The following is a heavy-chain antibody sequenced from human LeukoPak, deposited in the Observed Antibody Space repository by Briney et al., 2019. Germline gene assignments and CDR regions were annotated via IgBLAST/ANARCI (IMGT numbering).Heavy chain of an antibody. CDR2: IRYDGSNK. CDR1: GFTFSSYG. CDR3: ARSGDILTGSDAFDI. D-gene: IGHD3-9*01. J-gene: IGHJ3*02. Sequence: GGSLRLSCAASGFTFSSYGMHWVRQVPGKGLEWVAFIRYDGSNKYYADSVKGRFTISRDNSKNTLYLQMNSLRAEDTAVYYCARSGDILTGSDAFDIWGQGTMVTVSS. V-gene: IGHV3-30*02.